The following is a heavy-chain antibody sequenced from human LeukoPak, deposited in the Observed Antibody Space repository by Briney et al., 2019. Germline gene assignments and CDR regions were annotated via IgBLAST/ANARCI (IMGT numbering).Heavy chain of an antibody. CDR2: IYWDDDK. J-gene: IGHJ6*02. Sequence: SGPTLVNPTQTLTLTCTFSGFSLSTSGVGVGWIRQPPGKALEWLALIYWDDDKRYSPSLKSRLTITKDTSKNQVVLTMTNMDPVDTATYYCAHSSSGSYPFYYYYYAMDVWGQGTTVTVSS. D-gene: IGHD1-26*01. CDR3: AHSSSGSYPFYYYYYAMDV. CDR1: GFSLSTSGVG. V-gene: IGHV2-5*02.